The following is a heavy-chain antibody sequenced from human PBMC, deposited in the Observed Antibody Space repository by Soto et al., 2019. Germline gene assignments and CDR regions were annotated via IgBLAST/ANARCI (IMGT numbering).Heavy chain of an antibody. CDR2: ISSSGSTI. CDR3: ARDCPGCVVVVPVAAKTVEYFQL. V-gene: IGHV3-11*01. D-gene: IGHD2-2*01. Sequence: GGSLRLSCAASGFTFSDFYMSWIRQAPGKGLEWISYISSSGSTIYYADSVKGRFTISRDNAKKSLYLQMNSLRAEDTAVYYCARDCPGCVVVVPVAAKTVEYFQLWGQGTLVTVSS. J-gene: IGHJ1*01. CDR1: GFTFSDFY.